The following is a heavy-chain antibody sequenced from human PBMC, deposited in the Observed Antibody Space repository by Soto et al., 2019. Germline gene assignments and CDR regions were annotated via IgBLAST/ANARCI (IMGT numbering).Heavy chain of an antibody. CDR2: ISAHNGNT. D-gene: IGHD1-1*01. CDR3: ARGRYVDY. CDR1: GYAFTTYG. Sequence: QVHLVQSGAEVKKPGASVKVSCKGSGYAFTTYGITWVRQAPGQGLEWMGWISAHNGNTNYAQQPQGRVTVTTDTSTSTAYMELRSLRSDDTAVYYCARGRYVDYWGQGALVTVSS. J-gene: IGHJ4*02. V-gene: IGHV1-18*01.